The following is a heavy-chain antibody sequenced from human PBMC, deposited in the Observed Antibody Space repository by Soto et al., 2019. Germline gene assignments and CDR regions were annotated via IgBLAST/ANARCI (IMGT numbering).Heavy chain of an antibody. V-gene: IGHV3-7*03. CDR2: INQDGGGT. Sequence: RLSCVASGFTFISSFMGWVRQAPGKGLEWVANINQDGGGTYYVDSVEGRFTISRDNAKDSLYLQMNSLRGEDTAVYYCARYFRGSGRYFFDYWGQGTLVTSPQ. D-gene: IGHD6-19*01. CDR3: ARYFRGSGRYFFDY. CDR1: GFTFISSF. J-gene: IGHJ4*02.